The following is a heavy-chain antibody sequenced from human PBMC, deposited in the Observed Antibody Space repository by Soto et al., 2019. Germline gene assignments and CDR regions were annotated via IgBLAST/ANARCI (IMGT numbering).Heavy chain of an antibody. CDR2: INAGNGNT. D-gene: IGHD4-17*01. Sequence: VKVSCKASGYTFTSYAMHWVRQAPGQRLEWMGWINAGNGNTKYSQKFQGRVTITRDTSASTAYMELSSLRSEDTAVYYCARDLYGDYPVFDYWGQGTLVTVSS. CDR1: GYTFTSYA. J-gene: IGHJ4*02. CDR3: ARDLYGDYPVFDY. V-gene: IGHV1-3*01.